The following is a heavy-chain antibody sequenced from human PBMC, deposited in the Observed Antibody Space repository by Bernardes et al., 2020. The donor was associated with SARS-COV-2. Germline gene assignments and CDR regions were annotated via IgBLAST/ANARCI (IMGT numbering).Heavy chain of an antibody. CDR1: GFTFDDYA. CDR2: ISWNSGSI. Sequence: GGSLRLSCAASGFTFDDYAMHWVRQAPGKGLEWVSGISWNSGSIGYADSVKGRFTISRDNAKNSLYLQMNSLRAEDTALYYCAKEGTGYGYWGQGTLVTVSS. CDR3: AKEGTGYGY. D-gene: IGHD5-18*01. J-gene: IGHJ4*02. V-gene: IGHV3-9*01.